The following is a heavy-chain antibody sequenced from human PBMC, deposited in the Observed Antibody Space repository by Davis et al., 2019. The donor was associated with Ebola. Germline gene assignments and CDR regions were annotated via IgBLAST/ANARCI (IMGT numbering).Heavy chain of an antibody. CDR3: AKSGLSFGVVKYHYGMDV. CDR1: GFTFSTYS. CDR2: ISSDSDYI. V-gene: IGHV3-21*04. Sequence: GGSLRLSCAASGFTFSTYSMSWVRQAPGKGLEWVSSISSDSDYIYYADSAKGRFTISRDNSKKTLYLQMNSLRAEDTAVYYCAKSGLSFGVVKYHYGMDVWGKGTTVTVSS. J-gene: IGHJ6*04. D-gene: IGHD3-3*01.